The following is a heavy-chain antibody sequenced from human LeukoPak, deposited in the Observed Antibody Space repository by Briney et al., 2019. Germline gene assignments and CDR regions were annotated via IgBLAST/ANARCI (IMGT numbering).Heavy chain of an antibody. V-gene: IGHV4-38-2*02. J-gene: IGHJ4*02. Sequence: SETLSLTCTVSGYSISSGYYWGWIRQPPGKGLEWIGSIYHSGSTYYNPSLKSRVTISVDTSKNQFSLKLSSVTAADTAVYYCARVSISTLWFGESGYNDYWGQGTLVTVSS. CDR1: GYSISSGYY. CDR3: ARVSISTLWFGESGYNDY. D-gene: IGHD3-10*01. CDR2: IYHSGST.